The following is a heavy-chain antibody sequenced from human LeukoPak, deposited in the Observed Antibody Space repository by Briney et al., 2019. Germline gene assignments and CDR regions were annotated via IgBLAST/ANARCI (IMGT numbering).Heavy chain of an antibody. Sequence: ASMKVSCKASGYTFTGYYMRWARQAPGQGLEWMGWINPNSGGTNYAQKFQGRVTMTRDTSISTAYMELSRLRSDDTAVYYCARGGVARGSYDYGYYMDVWGKGTTVTISS. J-gene: IGHJ6*03. CDR2: INPNSGGT. CDR1: GYTFTGYY. D-gene: IGHD2-15*01. V-gene: IGHV1-2*02. CDR3: ARGGVARGSYDYGYYMDV.